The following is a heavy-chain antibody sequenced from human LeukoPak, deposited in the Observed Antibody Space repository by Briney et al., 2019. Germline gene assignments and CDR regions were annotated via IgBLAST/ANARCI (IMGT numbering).Heavy chain of an antibody. J-gene: IGHJ4*02. V-gene: IGHV4-30-2*01. CDR2: ISHSGGT. CDR3: ARGLIVPSTIFDY. D-gene: IGHD2-2*01. Sequence: SETLSLTCGDSGDSISSGTYSWTWIRQPPGKGLEWIGFISHSGGTYYNPSLKSRVTMSVDRSENQFSLKLSSVTAADTAVYYCARGLIVPSTIFDYWGQGALVTVSS. CDR1: GDSISSGTYS.